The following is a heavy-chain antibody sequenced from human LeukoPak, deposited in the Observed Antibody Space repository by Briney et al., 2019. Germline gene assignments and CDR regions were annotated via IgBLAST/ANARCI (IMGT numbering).Heavy chain of an antibody. CDR3: ARCYGGTWDLYYFDY. Sequence: GGSLRLSCAASGFTFSDYWMSWVRQAPGKGLEWVADINQDDGEKYYVDSVRGRFTISRDNAENSLYLQMNSLRAEDTAVYYCARCYGGTWDLYYFDYWGQGTLVTVSS. CDR1: GFTFSDYW. CDR2: INQDDGEK. J-gene: IGHJ4*02. D-gene: IGHD4-23*01. V-gene: IGHV3-7*03.